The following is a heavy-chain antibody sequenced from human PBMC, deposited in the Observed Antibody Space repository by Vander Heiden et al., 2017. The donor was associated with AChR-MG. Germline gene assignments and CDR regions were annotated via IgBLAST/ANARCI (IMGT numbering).Heavy chain of an antibody. J-gene: IGHJ4*02. Sequence: QVQLQQWGAGLLKPSETLSLTCAVYGGSFSGYYWSWIRQPPGKGLEWIGEINHSGSTNYNPSLKSRVTISVDTSKNQFSLKLSSVTAADTAVYYCARGWYDYVWGSYRLTTYYFDYWGQGTLVTVSS. CDR2: INHSGST. CDR1: GGSFSGYY. V-gene: IGHV4-34*01. CDR3: ARGWYDYVWGSYRLTTYYFDY. D-gene: IGHD3-16*02.